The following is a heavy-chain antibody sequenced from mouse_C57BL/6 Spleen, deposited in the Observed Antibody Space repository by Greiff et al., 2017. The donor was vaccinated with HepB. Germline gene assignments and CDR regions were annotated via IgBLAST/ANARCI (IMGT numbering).Heavy chain of an antibody. V-gene: IGHV5-17*01. Sequence: VQLKESGGGLVKPGGSLKLSCAASGFTFSDYGMHWVRQAPEKGLEWVAYISSGSSTIYYADTVKGRFTISRDNAKNTLFLQMTSLRSEDTAMYYCARRIYYYGSNAMDYWGQGTSVTVSS. J-gene: IGHJ4*01. CDR1: GFTFSDYG. D-gene: IGHD1-1*01. CDR3: ARRIYYYGSNAMDY. CDR2: ISSGSSTI.